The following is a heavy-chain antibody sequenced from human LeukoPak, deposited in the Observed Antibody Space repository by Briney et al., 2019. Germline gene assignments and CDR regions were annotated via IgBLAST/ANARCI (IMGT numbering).Heavy chain of an antibody. CDR1: GYTFTSYD. CDR3: ARAGIQVWFPLDY. D-gene: IGHD5-18*01. CDR2: ISVYNTNT. V-gene: IGHV1-18*01. J-gene: IGHJ4*02. Sequence: ASVKVSCKASGYTFTSYDINWVRQAPGQGLEWMGWISVYNTNTNYAQKLQGRVTMTTDTSTSTAYMELRSLRSDDTAVYYCARAGIQVWFPLDYWGQGTLVIVSS.